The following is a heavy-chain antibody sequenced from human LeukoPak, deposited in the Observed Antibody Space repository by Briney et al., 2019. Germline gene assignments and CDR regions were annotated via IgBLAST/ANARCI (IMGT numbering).Heavy chain of an antibody. CDR1: GSSFTSYW. D-gene: IGHD2-21*01. CDR2: IYPGDSDT. J-gene: IGHJ4*02. Sequence: GESLQISGQGSGSSFTSYWIGWVRQLPGKGLEWMGIIYPGDSDTRYSPSFQGQVTISADKSISTASLQWSSLKASDTAMYYCAINGDSLFDYWGQGTLVTVSS. V-gene: IGHV5-51*01. CDR3: AINGDSLFDY.